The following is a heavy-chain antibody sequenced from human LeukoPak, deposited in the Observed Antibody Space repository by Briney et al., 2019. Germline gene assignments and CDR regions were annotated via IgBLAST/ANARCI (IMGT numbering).Heavy chain of an antibody. CDR1: GLIFSSYA. Sequence: PGGCLRLSCAASGLIFSSYAMSWVSQAPGKGLEWVSTISGSGGSTYYADSVKGRFTISRDNSKNTVYLQMNSLRAEDTAVYYWQKDRSCINGVCHGDLHYWRQGTLVTVSS. CDR2: ISGSGGST. CDR3: QKDRSCINGVCHGDLHY. D-gene: IGHD2-8*01. J-gene: IGHJ4*02. V-gene: IGHV3-23*01.